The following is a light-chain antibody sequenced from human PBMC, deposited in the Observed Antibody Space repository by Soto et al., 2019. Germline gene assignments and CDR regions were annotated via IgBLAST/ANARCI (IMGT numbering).Light chain of an antibody. CDR3: QQRSNWPWT. CDR1: QSVSSY. J-gene: IGKJ1*01. Sequence: EIVLTQSPATLSLSPGERATLSCRASQSVSSYLAWYQQKPGQAPRLLISDASNRATGIPARFSGSGSGTDFTLTISSLEAEDFAVYYCQQRSNWPWTFGQGTKVEIK. CDR2: DAS. V-gene: IGKV3-11*01.